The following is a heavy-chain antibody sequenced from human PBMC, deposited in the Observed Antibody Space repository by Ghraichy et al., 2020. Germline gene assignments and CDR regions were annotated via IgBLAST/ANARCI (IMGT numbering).Heavy chain of an antibody. CDR2: ISAYNGNT. J-gene: IGHJ4*02. Sequence: ASVKVSCKASGYTFTSYGISWVRQAPGQGLEWMGWISAYNGNTNYAQKLQGRVTMTTDTSTSTAYMELRSLRSDDTAVYYCARQRDAYYGSGSYYEADYWGQGTLVTVSS. D-gene: IGHD3-10*01. V-gene: IGHV1-18*01. CDR3: ARQRDAYYGSGSYYEADY. CDR1: GYTFTSYG.